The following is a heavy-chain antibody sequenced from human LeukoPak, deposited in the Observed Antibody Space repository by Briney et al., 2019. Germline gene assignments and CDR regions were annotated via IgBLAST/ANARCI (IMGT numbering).Heavy chain of an antibody. D-gene: IGHD6-19*01. V-gene: IGHV4-34*01. J-gene: IGHJ4*02. Sequence: SETLSLTCAVYGGSFSGYYWSWIRQPPGKGLEWIGEINHSGSTNYNPSLKSRVTISVDTSKNQFSLKLSSVTAADTAVYYCARRVSVAGRRDFDYWGQGTLVTVSS. CDR3: ARRVSVAGRRDFDY. CDR1: GGSFSGYY. CDR2: INHSGST.